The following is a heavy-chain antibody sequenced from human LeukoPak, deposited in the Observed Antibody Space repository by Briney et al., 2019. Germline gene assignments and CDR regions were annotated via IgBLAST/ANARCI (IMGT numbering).Heavy chain of an antibody. CDR3: AIPGIAVAGRFDY. V-gene: IGHV1-69*05. CDR1: GGTFSSYA. Sequence: SVKVSCKASGGTFSSYAISWVRQAPGQGLEWMGGIIPIFGTANYAQKFQGRVTITTDESTSTAYMELSGLRSEDTAVYYCAIPGIAVAGRFDYWGQGTLVTVSS. CDR2: IIPIFGTA. D-gene: IGHD6-19*01. J-gene: IGHJ4*02.